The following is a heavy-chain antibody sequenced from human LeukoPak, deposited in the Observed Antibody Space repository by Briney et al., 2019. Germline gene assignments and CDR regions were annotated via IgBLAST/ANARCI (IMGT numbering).Heavy chain of an antibody. V-gene: IGHV4-59*01. J-gene: IGHJ4*02. CDR1: GGSISTYY. CDR2: MYYSGST. CDR3: ARTPATTWTNHFDY. D-gene: IGHD4-17*01. Sequence: PSETLSLTCTVSGGSISTYYWNWIRQSPGKGLEWIGYMYYSGSTNYNPSLKSRVTISVDTSKNESSLKLSSVTAADTAVYYCARTPATTWTNHFDYWGQGTLVTVSS.